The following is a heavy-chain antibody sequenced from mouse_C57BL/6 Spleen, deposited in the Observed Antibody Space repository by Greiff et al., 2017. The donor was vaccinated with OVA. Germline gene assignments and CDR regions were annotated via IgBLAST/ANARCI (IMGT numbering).Heavy chain of an antibody. J-gene: IGHJ1*03. D-gene: IGHD1-1*01. Sequence: VQLQQSGAELMKPGASVKLSCKATGYTFTGYWIEWVKQRPGHGLEWIGEILPGSGSTNYNEKFKGKATFTADTSSNTAYMQLSSLTTEDSAIYYCARRHYYGSSSGYFDVWGTGTTVTVSS. CDR2: ILPGSGST. CDR3: ARRHYYGSSSGYFDV. V-gene: IGHV1-9*01. CDR1: GYTFTGYW.